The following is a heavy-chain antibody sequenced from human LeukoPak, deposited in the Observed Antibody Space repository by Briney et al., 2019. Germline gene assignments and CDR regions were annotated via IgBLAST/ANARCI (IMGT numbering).Heavy chain of an antibody. J-gene: IGHJ6*03. CDR3: VNSWGSTRPYYNYMEV. CDR1: GFTFSSYG. D-gene: IGHD1-26*01. V-gene: IGHV3-30*02. Sequence: PGGSLRLSCAASGFTFSSYGMHWVRQAPGKGLEWVAFIRYDGSNKYYADSVKGRFTISRDNSKNTLSLQMNNLSAEDTALYYCVNSWGSTRPYYNYMEVWGKGTTVTVSS. CDR2: IRYDGSNK.